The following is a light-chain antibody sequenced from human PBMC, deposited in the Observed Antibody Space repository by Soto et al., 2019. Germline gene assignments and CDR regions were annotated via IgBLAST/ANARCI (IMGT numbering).Light chain of an antibody. CDR2: GAS. V-gene: IGKV3-20*01. Sequence: EIVLTQSPGTLSLSPGEKATLACRARQSVSGSYLAGYQQYPGHVPRPLMYGASSRTTGVPDMCSGSWAGTDFTLANSRREPEDFAVYYGQQYGTSPTTCGQGTKVEIK. CDR3: QQYGTSPTT. CDR1: QSVSGSY. J-gene: IGKJ1*01.